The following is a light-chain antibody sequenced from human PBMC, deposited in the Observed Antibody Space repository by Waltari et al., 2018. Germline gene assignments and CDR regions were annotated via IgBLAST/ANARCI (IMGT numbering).Light chain of an antibody. CDR2: LGS. J-gene: IGKJ4*01. V-gene: IGKV2-28*01. CDR3: MQALQTPLT. CDR1: QSLLHSNGYNY. Sequence: ENVMTKSPLSLPVTPGETASISCRSTQSLLHSNGYNYLDWYLQKPGQSPQLLIYLGSNRASGVPDRFSGSGSGTDFTLKISRVEAEDVGVYYYMQALQTPLTFGGGTKVEIK.